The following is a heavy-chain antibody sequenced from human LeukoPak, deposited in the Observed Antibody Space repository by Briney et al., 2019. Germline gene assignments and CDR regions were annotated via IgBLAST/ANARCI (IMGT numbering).Heavy chain of an antibody. CDR3: ARGRGMGY. V-gene: IGHV3-7*01. Sequence: GGSLRLSCAASGFTFSSYWMTWVRQAPGKGLEWLANIKEDGSEKYYVDFVKGRFTISRDNAKNSLYLQMNSLRAEDTAVYYCARGRGMGYWGQGTLVTVSS. J-gene: IGHJ4*02. CDR2: IKEDGSEK. D-gene: IGHD3-16*01. CDR1: GFTFSSYW.